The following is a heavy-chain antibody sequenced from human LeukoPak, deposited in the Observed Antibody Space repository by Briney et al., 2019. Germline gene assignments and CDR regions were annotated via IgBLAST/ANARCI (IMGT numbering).Heavy chain of an antibody. V-gene: IGHV1-2*02. CDR3: ARGGSSVGGY. J-gene: IGHJ4*02. CDR2: INPNSGGT. CDR1: GYTFTICY. D-gene: IGHD6-19*01. Sequence: ASVKLSFNASGYTFTICYMHWVRHAPGPGLEWMRWINPNSGGTNYAQKFQGSVTMTRDTSISTAYMELSRLRSDDTAVYYCARGGSSVGGYWGQGTLVTVSS.